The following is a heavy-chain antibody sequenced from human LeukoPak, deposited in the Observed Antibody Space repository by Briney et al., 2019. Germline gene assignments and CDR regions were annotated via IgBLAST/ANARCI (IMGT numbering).Heavy chain of an antibody. CDR3: AREHKDYDGDGYYYGY. J-gene: IGHJ4*02. V-gene: IGHV4-4*07. CDR2: IYAGGNT. CDR1: GGSISNYY. Sequence: SETLSLTCTVSGGSISNYYWSSIRQPAGKGLEWIGRIYAGGNTDHNPSLKSRVTMSVDSSKNQFSLRLRSVTAADTAVYYCAREHKDYDGDGYYYGYWGQGTLVTVSS. D-gene: IGHD2-21*02.